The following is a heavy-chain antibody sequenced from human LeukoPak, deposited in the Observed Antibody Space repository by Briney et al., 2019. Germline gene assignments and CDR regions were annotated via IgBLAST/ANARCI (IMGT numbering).Heavy chain of an antibody. CDR1: GFTFSSYG. Sequence: GGSLRLSCAASGFTFSSYGMHWVRQAPGKGLEWVAVIWYDGSNKYYADSVKGRFTISRDNSKNTLYLQMNSLRAEDTAVYYCARKAHYYGSGSPFLDYWGQGTLVTVSS. J-gene: IGHJ4*02. CDR2: IWYDGSNK. D-gene: IGHD3-10*01. V-gene: IGHV3-33*01. CDR3: ARKAHYYGSGSPFLDY.